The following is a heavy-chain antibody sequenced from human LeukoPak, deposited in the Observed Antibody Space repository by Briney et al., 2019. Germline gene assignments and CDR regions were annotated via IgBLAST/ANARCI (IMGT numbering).Heavy chain of an antibody. CDR2: INPNSGGT. J-gene: IGHJ3*02. D-gene: IGHD3-22*01. V-gene: IGHV1-2*02. CDR1: GYTFTGNY. CDR3: ARASSGYYFPFDAFDI. Sequence: ASVKVSCKASGYTFTGNYMHWVRQAPGQGLEWMGWINPNSGGTNYAQKFQGRVTITRNTSISTAYMELSGLRSEDTAVYYCARASSGYYFPFDAFDIWGQGTMVTVSS.